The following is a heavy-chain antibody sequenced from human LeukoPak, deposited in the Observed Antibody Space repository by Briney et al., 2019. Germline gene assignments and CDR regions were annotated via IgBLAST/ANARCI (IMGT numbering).Heavy chain of an antibody. CDR1: GFTFSDFH. CDR2: ISGSAGTT. D-gene: IGHD6-13*01. CDR3: AREGSSSWFVNS. Sequence: GESLRLSCAASGFTFSDFHMSWIRQAPGKGLESVSYISGSAGTTYYAASVKGRFTSSRDNAKNSLYLQMNSLRAEDTAVYDCAREGSSSWFVNSWGQGTPVTVSS. V-gene: IGHV3-11*01. J-gene: IGHJ4*02.